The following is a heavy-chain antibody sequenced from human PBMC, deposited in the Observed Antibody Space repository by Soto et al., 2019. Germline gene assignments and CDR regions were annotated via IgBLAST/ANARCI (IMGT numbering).Heavy chain of an antibody. Sequence: QVQLVQSGAEVKKPGASVKVSCKASGYTFTSYDINWVRQATGQGLEWMGWMNPNSGYTGNAQKFQCRVTMTRNTSISTAHMELSSLRSEDTAVYYCARTLYGDNVVYWRQATLVTVSS. CDR1: GYTFTSYD. CDR2: MNPNSGYT. D-gene: IGHD4-17*01. V-gene: IGHV1-8*01. CDR3: ARTLYGDNVVY. J-gene: IGHJ4*02.